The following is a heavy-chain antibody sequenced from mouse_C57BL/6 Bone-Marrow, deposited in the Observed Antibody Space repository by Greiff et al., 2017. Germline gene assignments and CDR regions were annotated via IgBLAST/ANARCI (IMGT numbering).Heavy chain of an antibody. CDR1: GFTFSSYG. Sequence: EVKLVESGGDLVKPGGSLKLSCAASGFTFSSYGMSWVRQTPDKRLEWVATISSGGSYTYYPDSVKGRFTISGDNAKNTLYLQLSRLKSEDTAMYYCTRWLYAMDYWGQGTSVTVSS. J-gene: IGHJ4*01. CDR2: ISSGGSYT. CDR3: TRWLYAMDY. V-gene: IGHV5-6*01.